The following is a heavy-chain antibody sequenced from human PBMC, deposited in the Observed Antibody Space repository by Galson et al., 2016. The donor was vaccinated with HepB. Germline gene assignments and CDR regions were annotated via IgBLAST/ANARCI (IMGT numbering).Heavy chain of an antibody. D-gene: IGHD3-9*01. V-gene: IGHV3-21*01. CDR1: GFSFTSYS. CDR3: ARSILTGTPLNDY. J-gene: IGHJ4*02. Sequence: SLRLSCAASGFSFTSYSMNWVRQAPGKGLEWVSFISTTSTYIYYADSVTGRFTTSRDNAKSSLYLQMSSLRAEDTAMYYCARSILTGTPLNDYWGQGILVTVSS. CDR2: ISTTSTYI.